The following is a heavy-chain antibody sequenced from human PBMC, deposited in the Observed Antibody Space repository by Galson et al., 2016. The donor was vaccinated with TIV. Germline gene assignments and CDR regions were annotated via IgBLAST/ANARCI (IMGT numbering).Heavy chain of an antibody. Sequence: SLRLSCAASGFIFSIYGMHWVRQAPGKGLEWVTLISFDGNNQYYADSVKGRFTSSRDNSKSTMYLHMNSLRTEDTAVYYCAKVGARGYGDYPYYLEYWGQGTLVTVSS. D-gene: IGHD4-17*01. CDR2: ISFDGNNQ. CDR3: AKVGARGYGDYPYYLEY. J-gene: IGHJ4*02. V-gene: IGHV3-30*18. CDR1: GFIFSIYG.